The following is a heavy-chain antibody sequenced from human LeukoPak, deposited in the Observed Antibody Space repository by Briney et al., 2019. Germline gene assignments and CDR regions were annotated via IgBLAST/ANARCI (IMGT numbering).Heavy chain of an antibody. V-gene: IGHV1-69*13. CDR1: GGTFSSYA. J-gene: IGHJ4*02. CDR2: IIPIFGTA. Sequence: GASVKVSCKASGGTFSSYAISWVRQAPGQGLEWMGGIIPIFGTANYAQKFQGRVTITADESTSTAYMELSSLRSEDTAVYYCASNPDEDTAIGYWGQGTLVTVSS. CDR3: ASNPDEDTAIGY. D-gene: IGHD2-15*01.